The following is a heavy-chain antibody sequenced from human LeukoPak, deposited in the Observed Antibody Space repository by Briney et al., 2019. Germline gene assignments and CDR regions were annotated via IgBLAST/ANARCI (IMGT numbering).Heavy chain of an antibody. CDR1: GGSISSYY. CDR3: ARGGVAGTIIDY. CDR2: IYYSGST. D-gene: IGHD6-19*01. J-gene: IGHJ4*02. Sequence: SETLSLTCTVSGGSISSYYWSWIRQPPGKGLEWIGYIYYSGSTNYNPSLKSRVTISVDTSKNQFSLKPSSVTAADTAVYYCARGGVAGTIIDYWGQGTLVTVSS. V-gene: IGHV4-59*01.